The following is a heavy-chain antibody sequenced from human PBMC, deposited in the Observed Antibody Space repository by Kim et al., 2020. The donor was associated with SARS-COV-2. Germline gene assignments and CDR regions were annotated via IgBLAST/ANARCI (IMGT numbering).Heavy chain of an antibody. D-gene: IGHD6-19*01. Sequence: SETLSLTCTVSGGSISSGGYYWSWIRQHPGKGLEWIGYIYYSGSTYYNPSLKSRVTISVDTSKNQFSLKLSSVTAADTAVYYCARCAQSYYYYYMDVWGKGTTVTVSS. CDR2: IYYSGST. CDR3: ARCAQSYYYYYMDV. CDR1: GGSISSGGYY. J-gene: IGHJ6*03. V-gene: IGHV4-31*03.